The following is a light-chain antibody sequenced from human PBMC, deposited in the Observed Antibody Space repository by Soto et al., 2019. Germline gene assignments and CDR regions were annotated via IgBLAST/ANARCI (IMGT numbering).Light chain of an antibody. J-gene: IGKJ4*01. CDR1: QTISSW. V-gene: IGKV1-5*01. CDR3: QQYNSYSPIT. CDR2: DAS. Sequence: DIQVTHCASTVSESVGDRVTTTCRASQTISSWLAWYQQKPGKAPKLLIYDASSLESGVPSRFSGSGSGTEFTLTISSLQPDDFATYYCQQYNSYSPITFGGGTKVDNK.